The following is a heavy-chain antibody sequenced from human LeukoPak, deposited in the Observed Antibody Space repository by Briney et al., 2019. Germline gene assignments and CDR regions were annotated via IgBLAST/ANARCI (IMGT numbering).Heavy chain of an antibody. Sequence: PGRSLRLSCAASGFTFSSYGMHWVRQAPGKGLEWVAVISYDGSNKYYADSVKGRFTISRDNSKNTLYLQMNSLRAEDTAVYYCANLNAGPIDYWGQGTLVTVSS. V-gene: IGHV3-30*18. J-gene: IGHJ4*02. CDR3: ANLNAGPIDY. D-gene: IGHD2-8*01. CDR2: ISYDGSNK. CDR1: GFTFSSYG.